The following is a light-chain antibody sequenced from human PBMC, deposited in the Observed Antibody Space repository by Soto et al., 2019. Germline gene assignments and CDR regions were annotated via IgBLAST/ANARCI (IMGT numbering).Light chain of an antibody. V-gene: IGKV1-9*01. CDR1: QDISTF. CDR3: QQFHSYPHT. CDR2: GAS. J-gene: IGKJ2*01. Sequence: DIQLTQSPSFLSASVGDRVTITCRASQDISTFLAWFQQKPGTAPKLLIYGASTLQTGVPSGFSGSGSGTEFTPTIGSLQPEDFATYYCQQFHSYPHTFGQGTELEIK.